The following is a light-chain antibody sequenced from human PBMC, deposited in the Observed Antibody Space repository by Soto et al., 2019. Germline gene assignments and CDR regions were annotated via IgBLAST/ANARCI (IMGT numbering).Light chain of an antibody. Sequence: EIVMTQSPVTLSVSPGERATLSCRASQSVRSTYLAWYQQKPGQAPRLLIFGVSNRAAGIPARFSGSGSGTEFTLTISSLQSEDFAVYFCQQYHDWPFTFGPGTKVDLK. V-gene: IGKV3-15*01. J-gene: IGKJ3*01. CDR1: QSVRSTY. CDR2: GVS. CDR3: QQYHDWPFT.